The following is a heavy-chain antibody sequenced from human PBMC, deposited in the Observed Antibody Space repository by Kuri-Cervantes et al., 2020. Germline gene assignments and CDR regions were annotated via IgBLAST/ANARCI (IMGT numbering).Heavy chain of an antibody. J-gene: IGHJ6*03. CDR3: AKDYSSSYSYYYMDV. CDR1: GYTFTGYY. D-gene: IGHD6-6*01. CDR2: INSNSGGT. Sequence: SVKVSCKASGYTFTGYYMHWVRQAPGQGLEWAGWINSNSGGTNYAQRFLGRVTMTRDTSIDTAYMELSRLTSDDTAVYYCAKDYSSSYSYYYMDVWGEGTTVTVSS. V-gene: IGHV1-2*02.